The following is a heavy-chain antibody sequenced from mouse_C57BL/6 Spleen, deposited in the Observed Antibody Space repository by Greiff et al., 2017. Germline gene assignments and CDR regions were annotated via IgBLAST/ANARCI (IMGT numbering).Heavy chain of an antibody. Sequence: EVKLQESGPELVKPGASVKISCKASGYSFTGYYMNWVKQSPEKSLEWIGEINPSTGGTTYNQKFKAKATLTVDKSSSTAYMQLKSLTSEDSAVYYCARDYGAWFAYWGQGTLVTVSA. V-gene: IGHV1-42*01. CDR1: GYSFTGYY. CDR3: ARDYGAWFAY. D-gene: IGHD1-1*02. CDR2: INPSTGGT. J-gene: IGHJ3*01.